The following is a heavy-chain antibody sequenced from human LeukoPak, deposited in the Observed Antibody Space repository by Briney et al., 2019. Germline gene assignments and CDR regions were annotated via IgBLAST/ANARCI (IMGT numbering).Heavy chain of an antibody. CDR1: GFXFSSYW. V-gene: IGHV3-7*04. D-gene: IGHD3-3*01. J-gene: IGHJ4*02. CDR3: VRATRVADY. CDR2: IKPDGSEK. Sequence: GGSLRLSCAASGFXFSSYWMSWVRQAPGKGLEWVADIKPDGSEKAYVDFVKGRFTMSRDNAKNSLYLQMNSLRDEDTAVYYCVRATRVADYWGQGTLVTVSS.